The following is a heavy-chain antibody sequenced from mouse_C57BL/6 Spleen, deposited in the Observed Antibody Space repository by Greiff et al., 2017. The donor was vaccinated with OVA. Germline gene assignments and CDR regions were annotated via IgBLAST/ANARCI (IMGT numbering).Heavy chain of an antibody. V-gene: IGHV1-9*01. J-gene: IGHJ3*01. CDR3: ASLYYDYDAWFAY. D-gene: IGHD2-4*01. CDR2: ILPGSGST. CDR1: GYTFTGYW. Sequence: QVQLQQSGAELMKPGASVKLSCKATGYTFTGYWIEWVKQRPGHGLEWLGEILPGSGSTNYNEKFKGKATFTADTSSNTAYMQLSSLTTEDSAIYYCASLYYDYDAWFAYWGQGTLVTVSA.